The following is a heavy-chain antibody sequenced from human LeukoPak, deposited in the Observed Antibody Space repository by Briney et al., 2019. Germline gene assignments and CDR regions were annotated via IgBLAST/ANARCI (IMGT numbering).Heavy chain of an antibody. J-gene: IGHJ3*02. CDR3: SRVSSAYGEDDAFDM. V-gene: IGHV1-2*02. D-gene: IGHD4-17*01. CDR2: VNPNSGAS. Sequence: GASVKLSCTASGVTFTPYYVHWVRQAPGQGLEWMGWVNPNSGASKCIHKFQGRVTITDDTSVSTDSMELTSLKSDDTATYYCSRVSSAYGEDDAFDMWGQGTMVTVSS. CDR1: GVTFTPYY.